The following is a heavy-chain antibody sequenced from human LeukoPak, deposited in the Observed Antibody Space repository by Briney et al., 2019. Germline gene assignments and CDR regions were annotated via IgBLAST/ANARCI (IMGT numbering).Heavy chain of an antibody. Sequence: GASVKVSCKASGYTFTSYDINWVRQATGQGLEWMGWMNPNSGNTGYAQKFQGRVTMTRNTSISTAYMELSSLRSEDTAVYYCARGDDIVVVPAASSGMDVWGQGTTVTVSS. CDR2: MNPNSGNT. D-gene: IGHD2-2*01. CDR1: GYTFTSYD. V-gene: IGHV1-8*01. J-gene: IGHJ6*02. CDR3: ARGDDIVVVPAASSGMDV.